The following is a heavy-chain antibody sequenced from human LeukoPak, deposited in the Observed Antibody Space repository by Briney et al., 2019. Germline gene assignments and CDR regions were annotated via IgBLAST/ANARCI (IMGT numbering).Heavy chain of an antibody. D-gene: IGHD3-10*01. J-gene: IGHJ4*02. CDR1: GFTFSDYY. CDR2: ISSSGSTI. Sequence: GGSLRLSCAASGFTFSDYYMSWIRQAPGKGLEWVSYISSSGSTIYYADSVKGRFTISRDDAKNSLYLQMNSLRAEDTAVYYCARDRGNTMVRGAFDYWGQGTLVTVSS. CDR3: ARDRGNTMVRGAFDY. V-gene: IGHV3-11*01.